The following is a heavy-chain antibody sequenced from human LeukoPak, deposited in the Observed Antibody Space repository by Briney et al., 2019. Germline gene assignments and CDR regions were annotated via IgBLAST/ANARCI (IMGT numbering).Heavy chain of an antibody. J-gene: IGHJ4*02. CDR1: GGTFSSYA. V-gene: IGHV1-69*05. CDR3: ARDRALGYCSSTSCYVHSDY. D-gene: IGHD2-2*01. CDR2: IIPIFGTA. Sequence: SVKVSCKASGGTFSSYAISWVRQAPGQGLEWMGGIIPIFGTANYAQKFQGRVTITTDESTSTAYMELSSLRSEDTAVYYCARDRALGYCSSTSCYVHSDYWGQGTLVTVSS.